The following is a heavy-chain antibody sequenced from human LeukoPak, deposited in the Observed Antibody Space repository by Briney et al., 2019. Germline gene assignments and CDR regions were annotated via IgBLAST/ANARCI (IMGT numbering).Heavy chain of an antibody. CDR3: ARAQTMIVAGDAFDI. D-gene: IGHD3-22*01. Sequence: SETLSLTCTVSGGSISSYYWSWIRQPPGKGLEWIGYIYYSGSTNYNPSLKSRVTISVDTSKHQFPLKLSSVTTAATAVDYCARAQTMIVAGDAFDIWGQGTMVTVSS. CDR2: IYYSGST. J-gene: IGHJ3*02. CDR1: GGSISSYY. V-gene: IGHV4-59*01.